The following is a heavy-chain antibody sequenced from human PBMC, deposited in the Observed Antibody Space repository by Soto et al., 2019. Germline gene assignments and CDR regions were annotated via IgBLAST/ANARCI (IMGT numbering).Heavy chain of an antibody. J-gene: IGHJ4*02. Sequence: QVQLVQSGAEVKKPGSSVKVSCKTSGGTFSSYTITWVRQAPGQGLEWMGRIIPSVGLANYAQKFQGRVTITADKSTTTTYMELSSLRSDDTAVYYCARDLGRDDSRGKREFWGQGTQATFSS. CDR2: IIPSVGLA. CDR3: ARDLGRDDSRGKREF. D-gene: IGHD3-22*01. V-gene: IGHV1-69*08. CDR1: GGTFSSYT.